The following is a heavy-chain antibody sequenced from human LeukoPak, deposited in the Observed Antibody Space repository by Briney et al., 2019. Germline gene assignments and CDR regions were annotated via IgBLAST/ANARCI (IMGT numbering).Heavy chain of an antibody. J-gene: IGHJ3*02. CDR3: ARGGQQLGAFDI. CDR2: IRSSSSYI. D-gene: IGHD6-13*01. Sequence: GGSLRLSCAASGFTFSSYSMNWVRQAPGKGLEWVSSIRSSSSYIYYADSVKGRFTISRDNAKNSLYLQMNSLRAEDTAVYYCARGGQQLGAFDIWGQGTMVTVSS. V-gene: IGHV3-21*01. CDR1: GFTFSSYS.